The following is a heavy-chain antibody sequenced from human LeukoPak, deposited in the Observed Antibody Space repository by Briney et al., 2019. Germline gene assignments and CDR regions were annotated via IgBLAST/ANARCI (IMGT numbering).Heavy chain of an antibody. Sequence: GGSLRLSCAASGFTFSNSAMSWVRQAPGKGLEWVSYISSSSSTINYADSVKGRFTISRDNARNSLFLQMDGLRAEDTAVYYCARVFLNVYYYYMDVWGKGTTVTV. V-gene: IGHV3-48*01. CDR1: GFTFSNSA. CDR2: ISSSSSTI. CDR3: ARVFLNVYYYYMDV. J-gene: IGHJ6*03.